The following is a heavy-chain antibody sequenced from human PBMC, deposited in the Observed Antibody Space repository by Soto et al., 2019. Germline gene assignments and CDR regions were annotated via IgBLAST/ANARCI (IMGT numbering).Heavy chain of an antibody. V-gene: IGHV4-30-4*01. CDR1: GGSISSGDYY. CDR3: ARDPTPDTAMEAHFDY. D-gene: IGHD5-18*01. J-gene: IGHJ4*02. CDR2: IYYSGST. Sequence: PSETLSLTCTVSGGSISSGDYYWSWIRQPPGKGLEWIGYIYYSGSTYYNPSLKSRVTISVDTSKNQFSLKLSSVTAADTAVYYCARDPTPDTAMEAHFDYWGQGTLVTVSS.